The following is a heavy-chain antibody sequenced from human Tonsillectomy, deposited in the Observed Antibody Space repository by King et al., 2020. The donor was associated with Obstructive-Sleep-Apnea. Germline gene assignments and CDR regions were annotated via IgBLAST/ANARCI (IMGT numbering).Heavy chain of an antibody. CDR1: GYTFATYW. CDR2: IYPGDSDT. J-gene: IGHJ4*02. CDR3: AGLALRRLDGYNDY. Sequence: EVQLVESGAEVKKPGESLKISCPGSGYTFATYWIVWVRQMPGRGLEWMGTIYPGDSDTRYSPSFQGQVTISVDKSINTAYLQWSRLKASDTAMYFCAGLALRRLDGYNDYWGQGTLVTVSS. D-gene: IGHD5-24*01. V-gene: IGHV5-51*01.